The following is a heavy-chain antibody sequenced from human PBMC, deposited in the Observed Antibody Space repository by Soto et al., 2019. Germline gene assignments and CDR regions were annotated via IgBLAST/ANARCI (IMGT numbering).Heavy chain of an antibody. J-gene: IGHJ4*02. CDR2: IRSKAYGGTT. CDR1: GFTFGDYA. V-gene: IGHV3-49*05. CDR3: TRVGVVVYFDY. Sequence: EVQLVESGGGLVKPGRSLRLSCTASGFTFGDYAMSWFRQAPGKGLEWVGFIRSKAYGGTTEYAASVKGRFTISRDDSKSIAYLEMNSLKTEDTAVYYCTRVGVVVYFDYWGQGTLVTVSS. D-gene: IGHD3-22*01.